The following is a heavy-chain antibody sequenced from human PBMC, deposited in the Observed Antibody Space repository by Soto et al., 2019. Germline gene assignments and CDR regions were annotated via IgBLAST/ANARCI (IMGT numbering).Heavy chain of an antibody. CDR3: AREGGTYCSGGSCYPDYYYYTMDV. CDR2: IYHSGNT. D-gene: IGHD2-15*01. J-gene: IGHJ6*02. V-gene: IGHV4-38-2*02. Sequence: SETLSLTCAVSGYSITSGYYWGWIRQPPGKGLEWIGSIYHSGNTYYNPSLKSRVTISVDTSKNQFSLRLSSVTAADTAVYYCAREGGTYCSGGSCYPDYYYYTMDVWGQGTTVTVSS. CDR1: GYSITSGYY.